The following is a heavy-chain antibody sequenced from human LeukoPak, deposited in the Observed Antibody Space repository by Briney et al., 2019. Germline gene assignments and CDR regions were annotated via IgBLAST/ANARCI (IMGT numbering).Heavy chain of an antibody. Sequence: ASVKVSCKASGYTFTGYYMHWVRQAPGQGLEWMGWISAYNGNTNYAQKLQGRVTMTTDTSTSTAYMELRSLRSDDTAVYYCARGRYYYDSSGYYCPFDYWGQGTLVTVSS. CDR3: ARGRYYYDSSGYYCPFDY. D-gene: IGHD3-22*01. CDR1: GYTFTGYY. CDR2: ISAYNGNT. J-gene: IGHJ4*02. V-gene: IGHV1-18*04.